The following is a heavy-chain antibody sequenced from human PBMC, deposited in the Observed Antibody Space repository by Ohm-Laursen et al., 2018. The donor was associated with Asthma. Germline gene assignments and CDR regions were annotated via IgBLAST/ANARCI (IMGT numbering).Heavy chain of an antibody. D-gene: IGHD1-26*01. CDR1: GGSLSSSSYY. Sequence: SDTLSLTCTVSGGSLSSSSYYWGWIRQPPGKGLEWIGSIYFSGSTYYNMSLKSRVTISVDTSKNQFSLKLSSVTAADTAVYYCARDWGATTINDAFDVWGQGTTVIVSS. CDR3: ARDWGATTINDAFDV. V-gene: IGHV4-39*07. CDR2: IYFSGST. J-gene: IGHJ3*01.